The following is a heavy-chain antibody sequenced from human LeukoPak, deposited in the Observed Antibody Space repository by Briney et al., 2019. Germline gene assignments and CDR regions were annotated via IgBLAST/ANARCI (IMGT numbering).Heavy chain of an antibody. D-gene: IGHD3-9*01. CDR2: ISSSSSTI. V-gene: IGHV3-48*04. CDR1: GFTFSSYS. Sequence: GGSLRLSCAASGFTFSSYSMNWVRQAPGKGLEWVSYISSSSSTIYYADSVKGRFTISRDNAKNSLYLQMNSLRAEDTAVYYCARAPPDVLRYFDWLSYYFDYWGQGILVTVSS. J-gene: IGHJ4*02. CDR3: ARAPPDVLRYFDWLSYYFDY.